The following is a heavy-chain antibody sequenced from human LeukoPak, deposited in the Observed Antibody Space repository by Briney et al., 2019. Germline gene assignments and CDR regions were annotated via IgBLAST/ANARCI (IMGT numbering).Heavy chain of an antibody. Sequence: SETLSLTCTVSGGSISSSSYYWGWIRQPPGKGLEWIGSIYYSGSTYYIPSLKSRVTISVDTSKNQFSLKLSSVTAADTAVYYCAREAKGPAYYYGSGSYYKSDDYWGQGTLVTVSS. V-gene: IGHV4-39*02. CDR2: IYYSGST. J-gene: IGHJ4*02. CDR3: AREAKGPAYYYGSGSYYKSDDY. D-gene: IGHD3-10*01. CDR1: GGSISSSSYY.